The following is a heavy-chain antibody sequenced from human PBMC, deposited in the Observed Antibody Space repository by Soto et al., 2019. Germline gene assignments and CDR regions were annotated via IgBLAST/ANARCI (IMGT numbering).Heavy chain of an antibody. CDR1: GYTFTSYG. CDR3: ARDVLRYFDWLLPMYNWFDP. CDR2: ISAYNGNT. J-gene: IGHJ5*02. Sequence: QVQLVQSGAEVKKPGASVKVSCKASGYTFTSYGISWVRQAPGQGLEWMGWISAYNGNTNYAQKLQGRVTMTTDTSTSTAYMELRSLRSDDTAVYYCARDVLRYFDWLLPMYNWFDPWGQGTLVTVSS. D-gene: IGHD3-9*01. V-gene: IGHV1-18*01.